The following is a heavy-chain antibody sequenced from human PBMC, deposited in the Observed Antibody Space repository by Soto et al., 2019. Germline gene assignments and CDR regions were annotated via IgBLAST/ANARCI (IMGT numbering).Heavy chain of an antibody. J-gene: IGHJ4*02. D-gene: IGHD6-13*01. Sequence: EVRLVESGGGLVRPGGSLRLSCAASGFTFSSYEMTWVRQAPGKGLEWISYITSSSTITRYADSVKGRFTISRDNANNSLYLQMSSLRAEDTAIYYCARVSGAAAGKGDYWGQGARVTVSS. CDR3: ARVSGAAAGKGDY. CDR2: ITSSSTIT. CDR1: GFTFSSYE. V-gene: IGHV3-48*03.